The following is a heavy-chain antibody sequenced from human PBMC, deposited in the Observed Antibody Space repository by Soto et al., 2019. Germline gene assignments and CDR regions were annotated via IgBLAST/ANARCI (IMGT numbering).Heavy chain of an antibody. CDR1: GFTFSDYY. Sequence: KPGGSLRLSCAAPGFTFSDYYMSWIRQAPGKGLEWVSYISSSSSYTNYADSVKGRFTISRDNAKNSLYLQMNSLRAEDTAVYYCAGILRYFDWLAGMDVWGQGTTVTVSS. V-gene: IGHV3-11*06. D-gene: IGHD3-9*01. J-gene: IGHJ6*02. CDR3: AGILRYFDWLAGMDV. CDR2: ISSSSSYT.